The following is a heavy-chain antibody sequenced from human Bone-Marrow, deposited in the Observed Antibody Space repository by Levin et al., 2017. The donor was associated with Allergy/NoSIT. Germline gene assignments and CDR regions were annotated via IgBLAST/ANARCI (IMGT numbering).Heavy chain of an antibody. V-gene: IGHV3-23*01. CDR1: GFTFSAYG. CDR3: ATDYYSPPHYYYYYMAV. D-gene: IGHD2-15*01. J-gene: IGHJ6*03. CDR2: VSHNGGET. Sequence: PGGSLRLSCAASGFTFSAYGMSWVRQAPGKGLEWVSSVSHNGGETYYADSVKGRFTTSRDNSKNTVDLQMNSLRADDTAVYYCATDYYSPPHYYYYYMAVWGKGTTVTVSS.